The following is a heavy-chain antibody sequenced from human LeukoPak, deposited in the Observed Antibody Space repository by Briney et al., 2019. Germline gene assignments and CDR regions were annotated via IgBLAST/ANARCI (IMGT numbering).Heavy chain of an antibody. CDR1: GGSISSYY. Sequence: SETLSLTCTVSGGSISSYYWSWIRQPPGKGLEWIGYIYYSGSTNYNPSHKSRVTISVDTSKNQFSLKPSSVTAADTAVYYCAREMSYIAAPVDSHGSWLDPWGQGTLVTVSS. V-gene: IGHV4-59*01. CDR2: IYYSGST. D-gene: IGHD6-13*01. CDR3: AREMSYIAAPVDSHGSWLDP. J-gene: IGHJ5*02.